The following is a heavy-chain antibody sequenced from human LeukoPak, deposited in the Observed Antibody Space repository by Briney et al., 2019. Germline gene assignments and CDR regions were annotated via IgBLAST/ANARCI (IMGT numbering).Heavy chain of an antibody. CDR1: GRSMSNYY. D-gene: IGHD3-10*01. CDR2: IYYSGST. CDR3: AWSPGTGNYLDV. J-gene: IGHJ4*02. Sequence: SETLSLTCTVSGRSMSNYYRSWIRQPPGRGLEWVGYIYYSGSTNYNPSLRSRVTMSVDPSKNQFSLKLSSVTAADTAVYYAAWSPGTGNYLDVWGQGTLVTVSS. V-gene: IGHV4-59*08.